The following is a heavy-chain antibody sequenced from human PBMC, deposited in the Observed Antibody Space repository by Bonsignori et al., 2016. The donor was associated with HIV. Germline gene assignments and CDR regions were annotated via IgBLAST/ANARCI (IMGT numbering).Heavy chain of an antibody. Sequence: SGPTLVKPTQTLTLTCTFSGFSLTTSGVGVGWVRQPPGRALEWLGLTYWDDDKRYSPSLKSRLSITKDTSKNQVVLTMTTMDPVDTATYYCVHLGGYDFWSGYWKFIDYWGQGTLVTVSS. CDR3: VHLGGYDFWSGYWKFIDY. D-gene: IGHD3-3*01. V-gene: IGHV2-5*02. CDR1: GFSLTTSGVG. J-gene: IGHJ4*02. CDR2: TYWDDDK.